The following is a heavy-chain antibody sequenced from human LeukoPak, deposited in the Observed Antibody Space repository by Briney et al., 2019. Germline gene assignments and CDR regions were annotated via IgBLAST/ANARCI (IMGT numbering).Heavy chain of an antibody. Sequence: GGPLRLSCAASGFTFSTYAMNWVRQAPGKGLEWVSGISGTGGNTYYADSVRGRFTISRDTSKNTLYLQMNTLGAEDTAVYYCSAYFDYWGQGTLVTVSS. J-gene: IGHJ4*02. CDR3: SAYFDY. CDR1: GFTFSTYA. V-gene: IGHV3-23*01. CDR2: ISGTGGNT.